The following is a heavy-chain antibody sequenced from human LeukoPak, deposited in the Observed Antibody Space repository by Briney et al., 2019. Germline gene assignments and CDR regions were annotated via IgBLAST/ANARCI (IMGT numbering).Heavy chain of an antibody. CDR3: ARDYCSGGSCHLFDY. CDR1: GGSISSYY. D-gene: IGHD2-15*01. J-gene: IGHJ4*02. V-gene: IGHV4-4*07. Sequence: PSETLSLTCTVSGGSISSYYWSWIRQPAGKGLEWIGRIYTSGSTNYNPSLKSRVTMSVDTSKNQFSLKLSSVTAADTAVYYCARDYCSGGSCHLFDYWGQGTLVTVSS. CDR2: IYTSGST.